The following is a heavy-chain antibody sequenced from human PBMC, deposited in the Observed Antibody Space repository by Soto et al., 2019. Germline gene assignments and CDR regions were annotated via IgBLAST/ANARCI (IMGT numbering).Heavy chain of an antibody. V-gene: IGHV4-59*01. J-gene: IGHJ4*02. CDR1: GGSISSYY. D-gene: IGHD6-6*01. CDR3: ARVLTLGIAARPSDPEYYFDY. CDR2: IYYSGST. Sequence: QVQLQESGPGLVKPSETLSLTCTVSGGSISSYYWSWIRQPPGKGLEWIGYIYYSGSTNYNPSLKSRVTISVDTSKNQFSLKLSSVTAADTAVYYCARVLTLGIAARPSDPEYYFDYWGQGTLVTVSS.